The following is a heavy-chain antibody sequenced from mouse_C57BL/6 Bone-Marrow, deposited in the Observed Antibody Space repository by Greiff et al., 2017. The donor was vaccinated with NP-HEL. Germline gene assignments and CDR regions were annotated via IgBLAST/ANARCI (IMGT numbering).Heavy chain of an antibody. V-gene: IGHV10-1*01. CDR1: GFSFNTYA. Sequence: EVKVVESGGGLVQPKGSLKLSCAASGFSFNTYAMNWVRQAPGKGLEWVARIRSKSNNYATYYADSVKDRFTISRDDSESMLYLQMNNLKTEDTAMYYCVRQGAQATYYFDYWGQGTTLTVSS. J-gene: IGHJ2*01. CDR3: VRQGAQATYYFDY. D-gene: IGHD3-2*02. CDR2: IRSKSNNYAT.